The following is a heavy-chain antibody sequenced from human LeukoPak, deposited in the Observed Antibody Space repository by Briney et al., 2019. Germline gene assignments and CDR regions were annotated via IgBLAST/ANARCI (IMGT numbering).Heavy chain of an antibody. Sequence: PSETLSLTCTVSGGSISSYYWSWIRQPPGKGLEWIGYIFYSGTTNYNPSLKSRVTISMDTSKNQFSLKLSSVTAADTAVYYCARQYDFWSGYFDYWGQGILVTVSS. J-gene: IGHJ4*02. CDR3: ARQYDFWSGYFDY. CDR1: GGSISSYY. CDR2: IFYSGTT. V-gene: IGHV4-59*08. D-gene: IGHD3-3*01.